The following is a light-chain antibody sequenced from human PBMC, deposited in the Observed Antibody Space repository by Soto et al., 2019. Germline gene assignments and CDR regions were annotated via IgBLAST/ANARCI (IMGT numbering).Light chain of an antibody. V-gene: IGKV3-15*01. CDR3: QRYNTWPPVT. CDR2: GAS. Sequence: ERVVRQSPATLSVSPGERATLSCGASQSVSSNLAWYQQKPGQAPRLLIYGASTRATGIPARFSGSGSGTEFTLTISSLQSEDFAVHYCQRYNTWPPVTFGQGTKVDIK. J-gene: IGKJ1*01. CDR1: QSVSSN.